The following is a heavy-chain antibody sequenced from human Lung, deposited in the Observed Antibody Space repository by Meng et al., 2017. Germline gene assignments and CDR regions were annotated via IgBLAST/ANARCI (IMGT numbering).Heavy chain of an antibody. CDR2: IDPKSGDT. J-gene: IGHJ4*02. CDR3: ARDEDISAAGKLFGDY. V-gene: IGHV1-2*06. D-gene: IGHD6-13*01. CDR1: GYNFPDYG. Sequence: QGVLVQAGAEVKKPGASVKVLCKPSGYNFPDYGLHWVRRAPGQGREWMGRIDPKSGDTHYAQRFQGRVTMTGDTSISTAYMELSGLRSDDTAMYYCARDEDISAAGKLFGDYWGQGTLVTVSS.